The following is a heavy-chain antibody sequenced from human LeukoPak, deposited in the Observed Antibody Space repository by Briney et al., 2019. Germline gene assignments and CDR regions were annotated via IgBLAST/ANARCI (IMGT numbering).Heavy chain of an antibody. J-gene: IGHJ4*02. D-gene: IGHD1-1*01. V-gene: IGHV4-34*01. CDR3: ARLLRRLYYFDC. CDR2: INHSGST. Sequence: PSETLSLTCAVYGGSFSGYYWSWIRQPPGKGLEWIGEINHSGSTNYNPSLKSRVTISVDTSKNQFSLKLSSVTAADTAVYYCARLLRRLYYFDCWGQGTLVTVSS. CDR1: GGSFSGYY.